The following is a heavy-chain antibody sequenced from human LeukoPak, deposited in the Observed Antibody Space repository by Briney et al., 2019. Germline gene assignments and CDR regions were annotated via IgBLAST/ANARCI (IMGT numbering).Heavy chain of an antibody. Sequence: ASVKVSCKASGYTFTGYYMHWVRQAPGQGLEWMGWINPNSGGTNYAQKFQGRVTMTRDTSISTAYVELSRLRSDDTAVYYCAREDGSGNFCFDYWGQGTLVTVSS. D-gene: IGHD3-10*01. CDR2: INPNSGGT. J-gene: IGHJ4*02. CDR3: AREDGSGNFCFDY. V-gene: IGHV1-2*02. CDR1: GYTFTGYY.